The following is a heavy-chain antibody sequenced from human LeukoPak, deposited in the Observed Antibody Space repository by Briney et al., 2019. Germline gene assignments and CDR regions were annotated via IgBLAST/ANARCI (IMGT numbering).Heavy chain of an antibody. D-gene: IGHD1-26*01. V-gene: IGHV3-21*01. CDR3: ARSSGDLDY. Sequence: GGSLRLSCAASGFTFSTYNMNWVRQAPGKGLEWVSSINSNSAYIYYADSVRGRFTISRDNAKNSLYLQMNSLRAEDTAVYYCARSSGDLDYWGQGTLVTVSS. CDR2: INSNSAYI. J-gene: IGHJ4*02. CDR1: GFTFSTYN.